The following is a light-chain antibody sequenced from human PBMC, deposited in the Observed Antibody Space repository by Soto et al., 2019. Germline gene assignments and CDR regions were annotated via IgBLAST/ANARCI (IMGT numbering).Light chain of an antibody. J-gene: IGLJ1*01. Sequence: TAPRSETVSIAQSVATFTTAKSNNVGGFNSISWYQQHPDKAPRLMIYDVNVQPAGVPQRFSGSRSGNTASLTISGLQSEDEADYFCCSYGVTDTQYVCATETKVPV. CDR2: DVN. V-gene: IGLV2-11*01. CDR3: CSYGVTDTQYV. CDR1: SNNVGGFNS.